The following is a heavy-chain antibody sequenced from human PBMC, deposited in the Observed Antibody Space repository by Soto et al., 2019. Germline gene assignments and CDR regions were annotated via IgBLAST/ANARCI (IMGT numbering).Heavy chain of an antibody. Sequence: SETLSLTCAVYGGSFSGYYWSWIRQPPGKGLEWIGEINHSGSTNYNPSLKSRVTISVDTSKNQFSLKLSSVTAADTAVYYCARGVIFGVVSSLSHIDSWGQGTLLTVSS. V-gene: IGHV4-34*01. J-gene: IGHJ5*01. D-gene: IGHD3-3*02. CDR3: ARGVIFGVVSSLSHIDS. CDR2: INHSGST. CDR1: GGSFSGYY.